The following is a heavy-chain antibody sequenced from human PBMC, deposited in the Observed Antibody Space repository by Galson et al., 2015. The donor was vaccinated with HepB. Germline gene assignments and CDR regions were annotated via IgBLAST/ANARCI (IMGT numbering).Heavy chain of an antibody. CDR1: GFTFSSYS. CDR2: ISSGSSYI. V-gene: IGHV3-21*01. Sequence: SLRLSCAASGFTFSSYSMNWVRQAPGKGLEWVSSISSGSSYIYYADSVKGRFTISRDNAKNSLCLQMNSLRAEDTAVYYCASEVVVAATTFDYWGQGTLVTVSS. CDR3: ASEVVVAATTFDY. J-gene: IGHJ4*02. D-gene: IGHD2-15*01.